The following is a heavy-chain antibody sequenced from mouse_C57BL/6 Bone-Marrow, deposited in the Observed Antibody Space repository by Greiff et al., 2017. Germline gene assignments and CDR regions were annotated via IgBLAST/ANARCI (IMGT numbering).Heavy chain of an antibody. V-gene: IGHV3-1*01. CDR2: ISYSGST. CDR1: GYSITSGYD. J-gene: IGHJ2*01. Sequence: EVKLQESGPGMVKPSQSLSLTCTVTGYSITSGYDWHWIRHFPGNKLEWMGYISYSGSTNYNPSLKSRISITHDTSKNHFFLKLNSVTTEDTATYYCARGAQGVYFDYWGQGTTLTVSS. D-gene: IGHD3-2*02. CDR3: ARGAQGVYFDY.